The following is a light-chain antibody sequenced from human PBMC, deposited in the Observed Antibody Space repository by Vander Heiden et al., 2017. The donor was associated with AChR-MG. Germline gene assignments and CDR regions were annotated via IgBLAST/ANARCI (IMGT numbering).Light chain of an antibody. Sequence: EIVLTQSPGTLSLSPGEGATLSCRASQSVSSNYLAWYQQKPGQAPRLLIYGASSRATGIPDRFSGSGYGTDFTLTISRLEPEDFAVYYCQQYGSSPPYTFGQGTKLEIK. CDR3: QQYGSSPPYT. V-gene: IGKV3-20*01. CDR1: QSVSSNY. J-gene: IGKJ2*01. CDR2: GAS.